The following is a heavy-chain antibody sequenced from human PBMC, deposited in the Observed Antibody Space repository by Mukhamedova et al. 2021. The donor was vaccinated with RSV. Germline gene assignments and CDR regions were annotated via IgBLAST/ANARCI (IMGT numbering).Heavy chain of an antibody. CDR2: VSIDGTRR. Sequence: GKGLEWVAVVSIDGTRRYYVDSVKGLFTVSRDNSKNTLFLQMNSLTTDDTGVYYCVIYSDCTTGTFXXSEYFQHLGHCTLAPVSS. CDR3: VIYSDCTTGTFXXSEYFQH. J-gene: IGHJ1*01. V-gene: IGHV3-30-3*01. D-gene: IGHD2-8*01.